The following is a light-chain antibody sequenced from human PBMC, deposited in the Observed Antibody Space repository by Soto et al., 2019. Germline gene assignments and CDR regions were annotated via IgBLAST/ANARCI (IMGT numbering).Light chain of an antibody. CDR3: QHYNSYSEA. CDR2: KAS. CDR1: QTISSW. Sequence: DIQMTQSPSTLSGSVGDRVTITCRASQTISSWLAWYPQKPGKAPKLLIYKASTLKSGVPSRFSGSGSGTEFTVTICSLQPDDFATYYCQHYNSYSEAFGQGTKVELK. V-gene: IGKV1-5*03. J-gene: IGKJ1*01.